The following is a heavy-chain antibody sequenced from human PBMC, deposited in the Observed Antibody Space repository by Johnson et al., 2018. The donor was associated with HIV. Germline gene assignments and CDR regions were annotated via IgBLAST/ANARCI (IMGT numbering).Heavy chain of an antibody. CDR2: ISYDGSNK. V-gene: IGHV3-30-3*01. CDR3: AKVGPANDVLGAGDAFDI. D-gene: IGHD2-8*01. CDR1: GFTFSSYA. Sequence: QMLLVESGGGVVQPGRSLRLSCAASGFTFSSYAMHWVRQAPGKGLEWVAVISYDGSNKYYADSVKGRFTISRDNSKNTLYLQMNSLRAEDTAVYYCAKVGPANDVLGAGDAFDIWGQGTMVTVSS. J-gene: IGHJ3*02.